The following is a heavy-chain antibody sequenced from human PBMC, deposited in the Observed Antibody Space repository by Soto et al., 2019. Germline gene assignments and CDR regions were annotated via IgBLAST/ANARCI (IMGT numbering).Heavy chain of an antibody. CDR3: ARQKMKRINMVRGVRYYYGMDV. D-gene: IGHD3-10*01. CDR1: GGSFSGYY. J-gene: IGHJ6*02. V-gene: IGHV4-34*01. Sequence: PSETLSLTCAVYGGSFSGYYWSWIRQPSGKGLEWIGEINHSGSTNYNPSLKSRVTISVDTSKNQFSLKLSSVTAADTAVYYCARQKMKRINMVRGVRYYYGMDVWGQGTTVTVSS. CDR2: INHSGST.